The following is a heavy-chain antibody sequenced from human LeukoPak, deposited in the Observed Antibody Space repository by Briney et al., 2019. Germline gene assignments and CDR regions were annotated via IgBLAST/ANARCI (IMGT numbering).Heavy chain of an antibody. J-gene: IGHJ4*02. CDR3: VRWGIAVAALLY. CDR1: GYTFTSYA. CDR2: INAGNGNT. V-gene: IGHV1-3*01. Sequence: ASVKVSCKASGYTFTSYAMHWVRQAPGQRLEWMGWINAGNGNTKYSQKFQGRVTITRDTSASTAYMELSSLRSEDTAVYYCVRWGIAVAALLYWGQGTLVTASS. D-gene: IGHD6-19*01.